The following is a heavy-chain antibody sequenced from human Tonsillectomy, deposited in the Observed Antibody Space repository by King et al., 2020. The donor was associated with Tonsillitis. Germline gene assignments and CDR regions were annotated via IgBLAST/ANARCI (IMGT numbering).Heavy chain of an antibody. CDR1: GYSFTSYW. J-gene: IGHJ5*02. D-gene: IGHD6-13*01. Sequence: QLVQSGAEVKKPGESLKISCKGSGYSFTSYWIGWVRQMPGKGLEWMGIIYPGDSDTRYSPSFQCQVTISAAKAITTPYLQWSSRTASDTAIYYCARHSSRSWYSWFDPWGQGTLVTVSS. CDR3: ARHSSRSWYSWFDP. V-gene: IGHV5-51*01. CDR2: IYPGDSDT.